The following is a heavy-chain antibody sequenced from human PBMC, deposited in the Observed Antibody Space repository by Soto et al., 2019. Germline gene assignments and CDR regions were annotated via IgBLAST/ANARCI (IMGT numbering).Heavy chain of an antibody. CDR3: ARVSYDFRLQFYNWFDP. Sequence: SVKVSCKASGGTFSSYATSWVRQAPGQGLEWMGGIIPIFGTANYAQKFQGRVTITADESTSTAYMELSSLRSEDTAVYYCARVSYDFRLQFYNWFDPWGQGTLVTVSS. V-gene: IGHV1-69*13. CDR2: IIPIFGTA. J-gene: IGHJ5*02. CDR1: GGTFSSYA. D-gene: IGHD3-3*01.